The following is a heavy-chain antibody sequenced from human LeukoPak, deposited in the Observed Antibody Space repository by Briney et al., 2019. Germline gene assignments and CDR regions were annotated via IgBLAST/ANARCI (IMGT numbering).Heavy chain of an antibody. V-gene: IGHV3-48*03. CDR1: GFTFSSYE. CDR2: ISSSGSTI. J-gene: IGHJ6*04. D-gene: IGHD3-10*02. CDR3: AELGITMIGGV. Sequence: AGGSLRLSFAASGFTFSSYEMNWVRQAPGKGLEWVSYISSSGSTIYYADSVKGRFTISRDNAKNSLYLQMNSLRAEDTAVYYCAELGITMIGGVWGKGTTVTVSS.